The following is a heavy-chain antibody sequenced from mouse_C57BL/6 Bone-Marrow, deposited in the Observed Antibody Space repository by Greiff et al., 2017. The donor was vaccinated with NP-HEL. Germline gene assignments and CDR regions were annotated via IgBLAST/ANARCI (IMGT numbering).Heavy chain of an antibody. Sequence: EVQLQQSGPELVKPGASVKISCKASGYSFTGYYMHWVKQSSEKSLEWIGEINPSTGGTSYNQKFKGKATLTVDKSSSTAYMQLKTLTSEDSAVYYCARKESYFDYWGQGTTLTVSS. CDR1: GYSFTGYY. J-gene: IGHJ2*01. CDR3: ARKESYFDY. CDR2: INPSTGGT. V-gene: IGHV1-43*01.